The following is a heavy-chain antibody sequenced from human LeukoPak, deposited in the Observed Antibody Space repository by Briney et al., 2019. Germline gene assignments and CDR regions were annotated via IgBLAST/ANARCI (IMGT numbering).Heavy chain of an antibody. CDR3: ARVSSGSYHIDY. J-gene: IGHJ4*02. CDR2: INPNSGST. D-gene: IGHD1-26*01. V-gene: IGHV1-2*02. CDR1: GYTFTGYY. Sequence: GASVKVSCKASGYTFTGYYMHWVRQAPGQGLEWMGWINPNSGSTNYAQKFQGRVTMTRDTSISTAYMELSRLRSDDTAVYYCARVSSGSYHIDYWGQGTLVTVSS.